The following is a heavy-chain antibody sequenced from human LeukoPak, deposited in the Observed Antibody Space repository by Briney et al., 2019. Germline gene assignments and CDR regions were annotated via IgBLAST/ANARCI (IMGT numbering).Heavy chain of an antibody. CDR2: ISTSGGSS. D-gene: IGHD3-22*01. J-gene: IGHJ4*02. CDR1: GFTFSNSA. V-gene: IGHV3-23*01. CDR3: AIMHPYYDGSGYWVQ. Sequence: GGSLRLSCAASGFTFSNSAMSWVRQAPGKGLEWVSGISTSGGSSSYADSVKGRFTISRDNPRNTLYMEMNSLRAEDTALYYCAIMHPYYDGSGYWVQWGQGTLVTVSS.